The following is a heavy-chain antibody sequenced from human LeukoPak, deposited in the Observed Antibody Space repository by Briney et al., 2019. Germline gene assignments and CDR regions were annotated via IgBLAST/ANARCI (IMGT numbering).Heavy chain of an antibody. D-gene: IGHD3-10*01. CDR3: ARPQYYYGSGSYSDAFDI. CDR2: INAYNGNT. Sequence: GASVKVSCKASGYTFTSYGISWVRQAPGQGLEWMGWINAYNGNTNYAQKLQGRVTMTTDTSTSTAYMELRSLRSDDTAVYYCARPQYYYGSGSYSDAFDIWGQGTMVTVSS. CDR1: GYTFTSYG. J-gene: IGHJ3*02. V-gene: IGHV1-18*04.